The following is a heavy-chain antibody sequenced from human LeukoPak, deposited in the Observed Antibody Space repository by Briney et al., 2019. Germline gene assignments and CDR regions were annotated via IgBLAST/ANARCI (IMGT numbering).Heavy chain of an antibody. CDR1: GDSISSFY. Sequence: PSETLSLTCTVSGDSISSFYWSWIRQPPGKGLEWIGYIYYSGSTNYNPSLKSRVTISVDTSKNQFSLKLSSVTAADTAVYYCARTSPGYYDSSGYGYWGQGTLVTVSS. D-gene: IGHD3-22*01. V-gene: IGHV4-59*01. CDR2: IYYSGST. CDR3: ARTSPGYYDSSGYGY. J-gene: IGHJ4*02.